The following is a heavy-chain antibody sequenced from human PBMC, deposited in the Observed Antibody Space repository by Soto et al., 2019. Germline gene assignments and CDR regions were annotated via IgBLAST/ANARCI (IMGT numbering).Heavy chain of an antibody. Sequence: QVQLVESGGGVVQPGRSLRLSCAASGFTFSSYGMHWVRQAPGKGLEWVAVIWYDGSNKYYADSVKGRLTISRDNSKNTLYLQMNSLRAEDTAVYYCARDTVDTAMAPPDYWGQGTLVTVSS. D-gene: IGHD5-18*01. CDR2: IWYDGSNK. CDR3: ARDTVDTAMAPPDY. V-gene: IGHV3-33*01. J-gene: IGHJ4*02. CDR1: GFTFSSYG.